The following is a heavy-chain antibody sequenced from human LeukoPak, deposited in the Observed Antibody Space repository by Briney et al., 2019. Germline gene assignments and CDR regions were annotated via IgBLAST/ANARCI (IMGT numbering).Heavy chain of an antibody. CDR1: GGSISSYY. V-gene: IGHV4-59*01. D-gene: IGHD3-10*01. CDR2: IYYSGST. Sequence: SETLSLTCTVSGGSISSYYWSWIRQPPGKGLEWIGYIYYSGSTNYNPSLKSRVTISVDTSKNQFSLKLSSVTAADTAVYYCARDRPSYYYGSGSYRNWFDPWGQGTLVTVSS. J-gene: IGHJ5*02. CDR3: ARDRPSYYYGSGSYRNWFDP.